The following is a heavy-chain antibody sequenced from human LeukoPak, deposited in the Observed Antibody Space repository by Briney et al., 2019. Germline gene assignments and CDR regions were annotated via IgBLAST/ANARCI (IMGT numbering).Heavy chain of an antibody. D-gene: IGHD6-13*01. CDR3: ARDRGGLAAAGSDY. CDR1: GYTFTSYG. J-gene: IGHJ4*02. Sequence: ASMKVSCKASGYTFTSYGISWVRQAPGQGLEWMGWIGAYNGNTNYAQKLQGRVTMTTDTSTSTAYMELRSLRSDDTAVYYCARDRGGLAAAGSDYWGQGTLVTVSS. V-gene: IGHV1-18*01. CDR2: IGAYNGNT.